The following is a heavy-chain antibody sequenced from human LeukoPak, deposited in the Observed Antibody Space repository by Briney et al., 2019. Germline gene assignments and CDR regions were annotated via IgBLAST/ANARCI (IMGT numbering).Heavy chain of an antibody. V-gene: IGHV4-34*01. CDR3: ASEYDILTGEEY. Sequence: SETLSLTCAVYGGSFSGYYWSWIRQPPGKGLEWIGEINHSGSTNYNPSLKSRVTISVDTSKNQFSLKLGSVTAADTAVYYCASEYDILTGEEYWGQGTLVTVSS. CDR1: GGSFSGYY. D-gene: IGHD3-9*01. J-gene: IGHJ4*02. CDR2: INHSGST.